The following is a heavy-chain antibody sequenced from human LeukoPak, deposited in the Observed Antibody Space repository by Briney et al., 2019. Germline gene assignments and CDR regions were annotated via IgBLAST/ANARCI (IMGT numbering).Heavy chain of an antibody. D-gene: IGHD4-17*01. V-gene: IGHV3-30*02. Sequence: GSLRLSCAASGFTFSNYGMDWVRQAPGKGLEWAAFIRSDGTITYYSDSVKGRFTISRDNSKNTLYLQMNSLRAEDTAVYYCAKDDPTAYFDYWGQGTLVTVSS. CDR1: GFTFSNYG. J-gene: IGHJ4*02. CDR3: AKDDPTAYFDY. CDR2: IRSDGTIT.